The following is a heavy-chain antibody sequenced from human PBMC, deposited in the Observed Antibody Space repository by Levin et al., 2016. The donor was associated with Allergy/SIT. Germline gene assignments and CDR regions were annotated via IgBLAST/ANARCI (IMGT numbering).Heavy chain of an antibody. V-gene: IGHV3-30*18. Sequence: GESLKISCAASGIFFSDYWMTWVRHAPGMGLEWVAVISNDGRTSYYAESVRGRFTISRDNSKNTIYLQMNSLRTQDTARYYCAKLGPGGDLIHYYGMDVWGRGTIVAV. CDR3: AKLGPGGDLIHYYGMDV. D-gene: IGHD3-10*01. CDR2: ISNDGRTS. J-gene: IGHJ6*02. CDR1: GIFFSDYW.